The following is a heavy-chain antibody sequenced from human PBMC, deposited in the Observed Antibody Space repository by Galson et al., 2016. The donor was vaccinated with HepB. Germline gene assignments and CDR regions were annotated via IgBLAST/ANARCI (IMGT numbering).Heavy chain of an antibody. J-gene: IGHJ4*02. CDR1: GFSLRTTGVG. CDR2: IYWDDDK. V-gene: IGHV2-5*02. D-gene: IGHD2-8*01. Sequence: PALVKPTQTLAVTCTFSGFSLRTTGVGVAWIRQPPGKALEWHALIYWDDDKRFSPSLKSRLTVTKDTSRNQVVLTMTNMDPVDTATYFCAHTGGDSSTTGASYIDAPDSWGQGTLVTVSS. CDR3: AHTGGDSSTTGASYIDAPDS.